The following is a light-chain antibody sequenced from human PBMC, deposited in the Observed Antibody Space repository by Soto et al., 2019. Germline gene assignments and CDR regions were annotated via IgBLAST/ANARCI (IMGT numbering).Light chain of an antibody. J-gene: IGKJ2*01. V-gene: IGKV3-15*01. CDR2: GAS. CDR1: QSVSSN. Sequence: EIVMPQSPATLSVSPGERATLSCRASQSVSSNLAWHQQKPGQAPRLLISGASTRATGIQARFSGSGSGTEFTLTISSLQSEDFAVYYCQQYNYWPYTFGQGTKLEIK. CDR3: QQYNYWPYT.